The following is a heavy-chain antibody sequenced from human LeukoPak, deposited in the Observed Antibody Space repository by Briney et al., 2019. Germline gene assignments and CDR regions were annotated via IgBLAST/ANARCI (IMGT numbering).Heavy chain of an antibody. J-gene: IGHJ4*02. Sequence: GESLKISCKGSEYTFTNYWIAWVRQMPGKGLEWMGIIYPGDSDTRYSPSFEGQVTISVDKSISTAYLQWNSLKAADSAIYYCARHVVYCSGGSCYLGYWGQGTLVTVSS. CDR1: EYTFTNYW. D-gene: IGHD2-15*01. CDR3: ARHVVYCSGGSCYLGY. CDR2: IYPGDSDT. V-gene: IGHV5-51*01.